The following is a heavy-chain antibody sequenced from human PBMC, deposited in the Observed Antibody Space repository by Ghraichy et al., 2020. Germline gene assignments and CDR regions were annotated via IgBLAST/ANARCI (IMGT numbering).Heavy chain of an antibody. Sequence: SETLSLTCAVLGGSISNTDYYWGWIRQPPGKGLEWIGSIHYSGSTFWNPSLRSRITMSVDTSKNQFSLNLRSVTAADTAVYFAARHKRLVELFDYWGQGVLVAVAS. D-gene: IGHD3-16*01. J-gene: IGHJ4*02. CDR3: ARHKRLVELFDY. V-gene: IGHV4-39*01. CDR2: IHYSGST. CDR1: GGSISNTDYY.